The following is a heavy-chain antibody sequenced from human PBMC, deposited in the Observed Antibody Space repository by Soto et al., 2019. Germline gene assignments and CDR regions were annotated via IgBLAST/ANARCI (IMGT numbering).Heavy chain of an antibody. Sequence: PSETLSLTCAVSGGSISSSNWWSWVRQPPGKGLEWIGEIYHSGSTNYNPSLKSRVTISVDKSKNQFSLKLSSVTAADTAVYYCATYGSGSYIWGGYGMDVWGQGTTVTVSS. CDR2: IYHSGST. J-gene: IGHJ6*02. V-gene: IGHV4-4*02. CDR1: GGSISSSNW. CDR3: ATYGSGSYIWGGYGMDV. D-gene: IGHD3-10*01.